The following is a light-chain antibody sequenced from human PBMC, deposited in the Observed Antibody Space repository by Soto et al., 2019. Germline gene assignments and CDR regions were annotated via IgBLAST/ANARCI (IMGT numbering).Light chain of an antibody. CDR1: QGISSE. CDR2: AAS. CDR3: QQYYSYHRT. J-gene: IGKJ1*01. V-gene: IGKV1-8*01. Sequence: AIRMTQSPSSLSASPGDRVTITCRASQGISSELAWYQQKPGKAPKLLIYAASTLHSGVPSRFSVSGSVTDFTLTISCLQSEDFATYYCQQYYSYHRTFGQGTKVEIK.